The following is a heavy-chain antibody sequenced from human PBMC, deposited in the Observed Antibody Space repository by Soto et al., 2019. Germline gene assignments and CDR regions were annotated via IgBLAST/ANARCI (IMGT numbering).Heavy chain of an antibody. J-gene: IGHJ4*02. D-gene: IGHD3-9*01. Sequence: ASVKVSCKASGYTFTGYYMHWVRQAPGQGLEWMGWINPNSGDTKYAQKFQGRVTMTRDTSTRTAYMEVSRLTSDDTAVYYCARSLSTVGGRPDSGGEGTLVTVSS. CDR1: GYTFTGYY. V-gene: IGHV1-2*02. CDR2: INPNSGDT. CDR3: ARSLSTVGGRPDS.